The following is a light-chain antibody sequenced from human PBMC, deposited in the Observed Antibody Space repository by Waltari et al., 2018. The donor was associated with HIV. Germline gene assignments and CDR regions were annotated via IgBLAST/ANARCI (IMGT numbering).Light chain of an antibody. CDR2: EVN. J-gene: IGLJ2*01. Sequence: QSALTQPAPVSGSPGQSLTISGTGTSSDVASYNLVSWYQQRPGKAPKPVIYEVNKRPSWVSDRFSASKSGNTASLTLSGLQAEDEANYYCCSFTGRKSLIFGGGTKLTVL. V-gene: IGLV2-23*02. CDR3: CSFTGRKSLI. CDR1: SSDVASYNL.